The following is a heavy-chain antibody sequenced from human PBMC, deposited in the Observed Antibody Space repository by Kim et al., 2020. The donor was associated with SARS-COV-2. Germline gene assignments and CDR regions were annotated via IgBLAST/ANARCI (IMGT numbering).Heavy chain of an antibody. CDR3: AKDKDSTGFDP. CDR2: ISWNSGSI. V-gene: IGHV3-9*01. CDR1: GFTFDDYA. Sequence: GGSLRLSCAASGFTFDDYAMHWVRQAPGKGLGWVSGISWNSGSIGYADSVKGRFTISRDNAKNSLYLQMNSLRAEDTALYYCAKDKDSTGFDPWGQGTLVTVSS. D-gene: IGHD2-21*02. J-gene: IGHJ5*02.